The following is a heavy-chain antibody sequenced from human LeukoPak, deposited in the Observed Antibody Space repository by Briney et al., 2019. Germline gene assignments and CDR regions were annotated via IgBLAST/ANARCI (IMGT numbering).Heavy chain of an antibody. CDR2: INHSGST. J-gene: IGHJ4*02. CDR3: ARGSFAAVQTSCFDY. Sequence: SETLSLTCAVYGGSFSGYYWSWIRQPPGSGLEWTGEINHSGSTNYNPSLKSRVTISVDTSKNQFSLKLSSVTAAGTAVYYCARGSFAAVQTSCFDYWGQGTLVTVSS. CDR1: GGSFSGYY. V-gene: IGHV4-34*01. D-gene: IGHD1-1*01.